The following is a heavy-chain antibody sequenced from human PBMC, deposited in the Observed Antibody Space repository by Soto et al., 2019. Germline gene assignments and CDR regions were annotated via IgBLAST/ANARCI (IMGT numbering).Heavy chain of an antibody. CDR1: GYTFTSYA. V-gene: IGHV1-3*05. D-gene: IGHD3-3*01. J-gene: IGHJ5*02. CDR3: ARVRRYDFWSGYYSFDP. CDR2: INAGNGNT. Sequence: QVRLVQSGAEKKKPGASVKVSCKASGYTFTSYAMHWVRQAPGQRLEWMGWINAGNGNTKYSQKFQGRVTITRDTSASTAYMELSSLRSEDTAVYYCARVRRYDFWSGYYSFDPWGQGTLVTVSS.